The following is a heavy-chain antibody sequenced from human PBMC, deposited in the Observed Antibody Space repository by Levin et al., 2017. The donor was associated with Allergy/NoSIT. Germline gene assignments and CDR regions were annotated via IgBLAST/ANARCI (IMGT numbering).Heavy chain of an antibody. Sequence: KTGGSLRLSCKGSGYNFASYWVSWVRQMPGKGLEWMGRIDPTDSNTNYSPSFQGHVTISADKSISTAYLQWSSLKASDTAVYYCFRGAYFDSWGQGILVTVSS. CDR2: IDPTDSNT. CDR3: FRGAYFDS. V-gene: IGHV5-10-1*01. J-gene: IGHJ4*02. CDR1: GYNFASYW. D-gene: IGHD1-26*01.